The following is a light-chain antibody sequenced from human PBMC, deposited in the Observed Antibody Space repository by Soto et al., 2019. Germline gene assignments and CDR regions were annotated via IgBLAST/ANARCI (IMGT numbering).Light chain of an antibody. CDR1: ESISRH. Sequence: DIQISQSPASLSPSVPDRFTITCRAAESISRHLNWYQQKPGRAPDLLIYAASTLQNGVPSRFTGSGSGTEFTLTITGLQLEDFATYYCQQDYSTLATFGQGTRLEIK. CDR3: QQDYSTLAT. CDR2: AAS. J-gene: IGKJ5*01. V-gene: IGKV1-39*01.